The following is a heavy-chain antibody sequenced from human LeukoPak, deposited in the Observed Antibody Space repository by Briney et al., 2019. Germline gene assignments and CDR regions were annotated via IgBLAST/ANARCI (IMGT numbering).Heavy chain of an antibody. CDR1: GGSISSGSYY. J-gene: IGHJ4*02. CDR2: IYTSGST. V-gene: IGHV4-61*02. Sequence: PSQTLSLTCSVSGGSISSGSYYWSWIRQPAGKGLEWIGRIYTSGSTDYNPSLKSRVTISLDTSKTQFSLNVRSVTAADTAVYYCARDGGDRVTYFDYWGQGTLVTVSS. D-gene: IGHD2-21*01. CDR3: ARDGGDRVTYFDY.